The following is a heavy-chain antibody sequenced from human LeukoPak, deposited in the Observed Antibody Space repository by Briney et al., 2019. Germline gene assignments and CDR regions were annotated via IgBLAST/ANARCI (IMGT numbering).Heavy chain of an antibody. Sequence: ASVKVSCKASGYTFTNYGVSWVRQAPGQGLEWVGWVSGYNGYTNYAQKMQGRVTMTTDTSTSTAYMELGSLRSDDTAVYYCARIDWGLDAFDIWGQGTRVTVS. CDR1: GYTFTNYG. J-gene: IGHJ3*02. CDR3: ARIDWGLDAFDI. D-gene: IGHD7-27*01. V-gene: IGHV1-18*01. CDR2: VSGYNGYT.